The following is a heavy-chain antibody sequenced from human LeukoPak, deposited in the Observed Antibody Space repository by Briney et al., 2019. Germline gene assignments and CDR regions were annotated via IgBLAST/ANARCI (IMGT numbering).Heavy chain of an antibody. J-gene: IGHJ4*02. Sequence: PGGSLRLSCAASGFTFSSYAMSWVRQAPGKGLEWVSAISGSGGSTYYADSVKGRFTISRDNSKNTLYLQMNSLRAEDTAVYYCAKGLDGSYYTFFDYWGQGTLVTVSP. CDR3: AKGLDGSYYTFFDY. D-gene: IGHD1-26*01. CDR1: GFTFSSYA. CDR2: ISGSGGST. V-gene: IGHV3-23*01.